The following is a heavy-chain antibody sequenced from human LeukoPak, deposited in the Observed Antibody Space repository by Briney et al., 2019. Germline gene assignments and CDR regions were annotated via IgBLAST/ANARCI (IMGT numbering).Heavy chain of an antibody. J-gene: IGHJ5*02. Sequence: PGGSLRLSCAASGFAFSDHWMIWVRQAPGKGLEWVANINQDESKKYYVDSLEGRFTISRDNAKTSRYLQMNSLRAEDTALYYCALSTYSSPPSWGQGTLVTVSS. CDR3: ALSTYSSPPS. CDR2: INQDESKK. D-gene: IGHD6-13*01. V-gene: IGHV3-7*01. CDR1: GFAFSDHW.